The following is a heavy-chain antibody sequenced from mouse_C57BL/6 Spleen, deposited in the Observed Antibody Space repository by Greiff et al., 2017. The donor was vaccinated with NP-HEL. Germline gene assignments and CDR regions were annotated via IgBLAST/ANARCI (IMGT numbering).Heavy chain of an antibody. CDR3: AGYYYGSFYAMDY. D-gene: IGHD1-1*01. Sequence: VQLQQSGAELVRPGTSVKVSCKASGYTFTSYWMQWVKQRPGQGLEWIGEIDPSDSYTNYNQKFKGKATLTVDTSSSTAYMQLSSLTSEDSAVYYCAGYYYGSFYAMDYWGQGTSVTVSS. V-gene: IGHV1-50*01. CDR2: IDPSDSYT. CDR1: GYTFTSYW. J-gene: IGHJ4*01.